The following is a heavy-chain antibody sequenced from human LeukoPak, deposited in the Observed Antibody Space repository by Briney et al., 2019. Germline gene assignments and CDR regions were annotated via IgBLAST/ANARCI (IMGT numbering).Heavy chain of an antibody. Sequence: GGSLRLSCEASGFTFSSFGMHWVRQAPGKGLEWVSSISSSSSYIYYADSVKGRFTISRDNAKNSLYLQMNSLRAEDTAVYYCARESDSGYDFGYWGQGTLVTVSS. J-gene: IGHJ4*02. D-gene: IGHD5-12*01. CDR3: ARESDSGYDFGY. V-gene: IGHV3-21*01. CDR2: ISSSSSYI. CDR1: GFTFSSFG.